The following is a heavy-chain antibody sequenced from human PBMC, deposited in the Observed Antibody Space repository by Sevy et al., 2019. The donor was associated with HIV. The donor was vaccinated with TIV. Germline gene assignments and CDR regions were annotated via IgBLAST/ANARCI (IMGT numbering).Heavy chain of an antibody. D-gene: IGHD2-15*01. V-gene: IGHV1-2*06. Sequence: ASVKVSCKASGYTFTGYYMHWVRQAPGQGLEWMGRINPNSGGTNYAQKFQGRVTMNRDTSISTAYMELSRLRSDDTAVYYCARGVGYCSGGSCPKSGFDYWGQGTLVTVSS. CDR1: GYTFTGYY. CDR2: INPNSGGT. J-gene: IGHJ4*02. CDR3: ARGVGYCSGGSCPKSGFDY.